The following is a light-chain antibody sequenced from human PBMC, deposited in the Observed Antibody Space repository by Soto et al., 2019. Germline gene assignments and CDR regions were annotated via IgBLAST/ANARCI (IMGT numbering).Light chain of an antibody. V-gene: IGLV2-14*01. J-gene: IGLJ3*02. Sequence: QSALTQPASVSGSPGQSITLSCTGTSTDIGDYNYVSWYQQYPGKAPKLMIYEVSNRPSGVSNRFSGSKSGNTASLTISGLQAEDEADYYCSSYTSTNTLVFGGGTKVTVL. CDR3: SSYTSTNTLV. CDR1: STDIGDYNY. CDR2: EVS.